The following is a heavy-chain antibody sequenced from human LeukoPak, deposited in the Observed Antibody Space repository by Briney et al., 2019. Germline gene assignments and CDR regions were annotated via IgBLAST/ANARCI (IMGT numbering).Heavy chain of an antibody. D-gene: IGHD3-10*01. J-gene: IGHJ6*03. V-gene: IGHV4-4*07. CDR1: GGSISSYY. CDR3: ARDPPPDYYGSGSRSLGYYMDV. Sequence: SETLSLTCTVSGGSISSYYWGWIRQPAGKGLEWIGRIYTSGSTNYNPSLKSRVTMSVDTSKNQFSLKLSSVTAADTAVYYCARDPPPDYYGSGSRSLGYYMDVWGKGTTVTVSS. CDR2: IYTSGST.